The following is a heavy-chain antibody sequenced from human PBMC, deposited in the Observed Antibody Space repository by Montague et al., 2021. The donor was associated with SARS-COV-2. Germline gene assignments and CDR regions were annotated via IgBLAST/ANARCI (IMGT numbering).Heavy chain of an antibody. CDR3: ARGVDTGVVTVTGGFDS. Sequence: TLSLTCTVSGGSISRGYYYWSWIRLPAGKGLEWIGRTYRSGSPNYXXXLESRVVLSVDTSRNQFSMKMTSVTAADTAMYYCARGVDTGVVTVTGGFDSWGQGTLVIVSS. CDR2: TYRSGSP. V-gene: IGHV4-61*02. D-gene: IGHD5-18*01. J-gene: IGHJ4*02. CDR1: GGSISRGYYY.